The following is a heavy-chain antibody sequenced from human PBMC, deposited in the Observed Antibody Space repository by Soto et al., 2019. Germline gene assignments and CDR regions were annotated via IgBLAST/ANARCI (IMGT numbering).Heavy chain of an antibody. D-gene: IGHD1-1*01. CDR2: INPSGGST. CDR1: GYTFTSFG. J-gene: IGHJ6*02. V-gene: IGHV1-46*01. Sequence: ASVKVSCKASGYTFTSFGISWVRQAPGQGLEWMGIINPSGGSTSYAQKFQGRVTMTRDTSTSTVYMELNSLRSEDTAVYYCARVLYNWNDYYYYGMDVWGQGTTVTVSS. CDR3: ARVLYNWNDYYYYGMDV.